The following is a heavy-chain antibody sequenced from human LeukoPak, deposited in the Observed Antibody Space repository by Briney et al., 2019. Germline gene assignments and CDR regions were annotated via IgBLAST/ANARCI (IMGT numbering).Heavy chain of an antibody. J-gene: IGHJ3*02. Sequence: GGSLRLSCAASGFTFDDYAMHWVRQAPGKGLEWVSLIGGDGGNTHYADSVKGRVTISRDNRKNSLYLQMNSLRTEDTSLYYCAKAVLGDDAFDIWGRGTMVTVSS. V-gene: IGHV3-43*02. CDR1: GFTFDDYA. D-gene: IGHD3-16*01. CDR3: AKAVLGDDAFDI. CDR2: IGGDGGNT.